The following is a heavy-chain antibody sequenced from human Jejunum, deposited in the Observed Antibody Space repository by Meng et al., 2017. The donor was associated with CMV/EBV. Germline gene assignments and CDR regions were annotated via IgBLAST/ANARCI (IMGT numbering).Heavy chain of an antibody. CDR3: ARRVEWSDC. CDR2: LRYDGSNK. CDR1: GFTLMIYG. D-gene: IGHD3-3*01. Sequence: QEQWVEPGGVVVQPGGSLTISCEASGFTLMIYGMPWVRQAPGKGLEWVAFLRYDGSNKYYTESVRGRFTISRDNSKNTLYLQMNNLRVEDTAVYFCARRVEWSDCWGQGTLVTVSS. J-gene: IGHJ4*02. V-gene: IGHV3-30*02.